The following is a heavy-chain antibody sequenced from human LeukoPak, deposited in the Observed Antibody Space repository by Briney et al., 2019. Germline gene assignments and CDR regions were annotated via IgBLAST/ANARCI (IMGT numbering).Heavy chain of an antibody. J-gene: IGHJ4*02. V-gene: IGHV4-34*01. Sequence: PSETLSLTCAVYGGSFSGYFCSWIRQPPGRGLEWIGEVNHSGSTNYNPSLRSRVTMSADTSKNQFSLKLSSVTAADTAVYYCARGGLVGATSPSPLDYWGQGTLVTVSS. CDR1: GGSFSGYF. CDR3: ARGGLVGATSPSPLDY. CDR2: VNHSGST. D-gene: IGHD1-26*01.